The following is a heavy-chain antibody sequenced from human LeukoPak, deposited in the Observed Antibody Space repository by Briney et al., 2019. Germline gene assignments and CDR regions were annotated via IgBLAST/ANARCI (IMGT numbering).Heavy chain of an antibody. D-gene: IGHD1-1*01. CDR1: GFTFSSYA. CDR2: ISHDGSEK. V-gene: IGHV3-30*01. Sequence: GGSLRLSCAASGFTFSSYAMHWVRQAPGKGLQWVAAISHDGSEKFYADSVKGRLTISRDNSKNTLFLQMNSLRAEDTAVYYCATYGTDWNPDYWGQGTLVSVSS. CDR3: ATYGTDWNPDY. J-gene: IGHJ4*02.